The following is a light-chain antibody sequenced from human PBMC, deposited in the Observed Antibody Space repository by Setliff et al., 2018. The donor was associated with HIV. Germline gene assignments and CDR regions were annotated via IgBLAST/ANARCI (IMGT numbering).Light chain of an antibody. Sequence: QSALTQPASVSGSPGQSITISCTGTSSDVGGYNYVSWYQQHPGKAPKLMIYDVSKWPSGVSNRFSGSKSGNTASLTISGLQTEDEADYYCSSYTSSSTYGFGTGTRSPS. V-gene: IGLV2-14*01. CDR2: DVS. J-gene: IGLJ1*01. CDR3: SSYTSSSTYG. CDR1: SSDVGGYNY.